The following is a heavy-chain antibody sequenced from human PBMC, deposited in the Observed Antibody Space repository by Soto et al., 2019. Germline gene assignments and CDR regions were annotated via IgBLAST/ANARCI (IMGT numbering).Heavy chain of an antibody. CDR2: IRSKAYGGTT. J-gene: IGHJ4*02. Sequence: GGSLRLSCTASGFTFGDYAMSWFRQAPGKGLEWVGFIRSKAYGGTTEYAASVKGRFTISRDDSKSIAYLQMNSLKTEDTAVYYCTRERITIFGVVIIYHSGFDYWGQGTLVTVSS. D-gene: IGHD3-3*01. CDR1: GFTFGDYA. V-gene: IGHV3-49*03. CDR3: TRERITIFGVVIIYHSGFDY.